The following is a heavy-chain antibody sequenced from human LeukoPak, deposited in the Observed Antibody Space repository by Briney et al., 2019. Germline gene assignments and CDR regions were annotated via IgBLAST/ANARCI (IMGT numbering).Heavy chain of an antibody. Sequence: SETLSLTCTVSGGSLSSYCWSWIRQPPGKGLDWIGYMYYSGSANYNPSLKSRVTISVDTSKNQFSLKMSSVTAADTAVYYCARGYDSSGPARFGVVDYWGQGTLVTVSS. J-gene: IGHJ4*02. CDR1: GGSLSSYC. V-gene: IGHV4-59*01. CDR3: ARGYDSSGPARFGVVDY. CDR2: MYYSGSA. D-gene: IGHD3-22*01.